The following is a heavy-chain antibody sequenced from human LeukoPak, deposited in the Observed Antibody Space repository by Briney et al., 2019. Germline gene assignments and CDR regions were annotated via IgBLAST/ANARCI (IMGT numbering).Heavy chain of an antibody. CDR2: INPNSGGT. J-gene: IGHJ6*03. D-gene: IGHD6-13*01. Sequence: ASVKVSCKASGYTFTGYYMHWVRQAPGQGLEWMGWINPNSGGTNYAQKFQGRVTMTRDTSISTAYMELSRLRSDDTAVYYCAGISWYGGDYCYYYMDVWGKGTTVTVSS. CDR3: AGISWYGGDYCYYYMDV. CDR1: GYTFTGYY. V-gene: IGHV1-2*02.